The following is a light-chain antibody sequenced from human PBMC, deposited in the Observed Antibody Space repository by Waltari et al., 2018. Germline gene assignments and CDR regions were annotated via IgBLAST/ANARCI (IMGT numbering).Light chain of an antibody. CDR2: GVS. Sequence: QSALTQPASVSGSPGQSITISCTGTSSDVGGYNYVSWYQQHPGKAPKLMIYGVSNRPSGVSTRFSGSKSGNTASLTISGLQAEDEADYYCSSHTSSSTRVFGTGTKVTVL. J-gene: IGLJ1*01. V-gene: IGLV2-14*03. CDR1: SSDVGGYNY. CDR3: SSHTSSSTRV.